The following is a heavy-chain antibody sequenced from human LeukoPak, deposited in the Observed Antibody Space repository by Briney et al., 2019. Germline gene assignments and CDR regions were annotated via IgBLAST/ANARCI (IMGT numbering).Heavy chain of an antibody. CDR2: ISGSASST. J-gene: IGHJ4*02. Sequence: GGSLILSCAASGFTFSSYAMSWVRQAPGKGLEWVSTISGSASSTYSADSVKGHFTISRDNSKNTLCLQTNSLRAEDTAVYYCAKAYYYDSATRAYYFDYWGQGTLVTVSS. V-gene: IGHV3-23*01. CDR1: GFTFSSYA. CDR3: AKAYYYDSATRAYYFDY. D-gene: IGHD3-22*01.